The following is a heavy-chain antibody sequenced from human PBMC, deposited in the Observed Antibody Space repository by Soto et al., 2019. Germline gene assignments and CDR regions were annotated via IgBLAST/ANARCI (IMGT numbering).Heavy chain of an antibody. CDR1: GITFDAFA. J-gene: IGHJ6*03. D-gene: IGHD3-10*01. CDR2: IIWNGGAV. Sequence: EVQLVESGGGLVLPGRSLRLSCAASGITFDAFAIHWFRQAPGKGLEWVSGIIWNGGAVDYADSVKGRFTISTDDTKSSLFLQMNSLRPEDTALYFCAAALFNRREHYYCFYMGLWGKGTTVIVSS. V-gene: IGHV3-9*01. CDR3: AAALFNRREHYYCFYMGL.